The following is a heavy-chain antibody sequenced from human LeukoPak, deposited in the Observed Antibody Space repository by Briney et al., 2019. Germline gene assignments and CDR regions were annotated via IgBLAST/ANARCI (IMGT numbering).Heavy chain of an antibody. V-gene: IGHV1-2*02. CDR3: ARGDDPRLYYYYYYMDV. CDR2: INPNSGGT. D-gene: IGHD3-16*01. Sequence: ASVKVSCKASGYTFTGYYMHWVRQAPGQGLEWMGWINPNSGGTNYAQKFQGRVTMTRDTSISTAYMELSRLRSDDTAVYYCARGDDPRLYYYYYYMDVWGKGTTVTVSS. J-gene: IGHJ6*03. CDR1: GYTFTGYY.